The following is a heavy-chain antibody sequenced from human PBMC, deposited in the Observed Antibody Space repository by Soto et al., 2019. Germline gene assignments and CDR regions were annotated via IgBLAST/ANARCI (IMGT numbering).Heavy chain of an antibody. V-gene: IGHV3-23*01. CDR2: ISGSGGST. J-gene: IGHJ4*02. D-gene: IGHD3-3*01. CDR1: GFTFSSYA. Sequence: QPGGSLRLSCAASGFTFSSYAMSWVRQAPGKGLEWVSAISGSGGSTYYADSVKGRFTISRDNSKNTLYLQMNSLRAEDTAVYYCAKNWVRGYYDFWSGNDGLIDYWGQGTLVTVSS. CDR3: AKNWVRGYYDFWSGNDGLIDY.